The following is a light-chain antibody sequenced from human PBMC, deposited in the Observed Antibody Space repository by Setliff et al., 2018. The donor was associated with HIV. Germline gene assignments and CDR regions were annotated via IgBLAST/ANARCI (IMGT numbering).Light chain of an antibody. V-gene: IGLV2-11*01. CDR2: DVV. CDR1: SSDVGNYNY. J-gene: IGLJ1*01. Sequence: QSVLTQPRSVSGSPGQSVTISCTGTSSDVGNYNYVTWYQQHPGKAPKLMIYDVVKRPSGVPDRFSGSKSGNTASLTISGLQAEDEADYYCSSATSGSTPYVFGSGTKVTVL. CDR3: SSATSGSTPYV.